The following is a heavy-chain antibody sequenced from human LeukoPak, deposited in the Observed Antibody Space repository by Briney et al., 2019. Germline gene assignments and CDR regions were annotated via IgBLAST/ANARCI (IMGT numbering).Heavy chain of an antibody. CDR1: GFTFSSHA. J-gene: IGHJ4*02. Sequence: GGSLRLSCAASGFTFSSHAMSWVRQAPGKGLEWVSSIRRSGGSTYYADSVKGRVTISRDNSKNTMYLQMNSLRAEDTAVYYCAKEVVGRAAGAIFDYWGQGTLVTVSS. V-gene: IGHV3-23*01. CDR2: IRRSGGST. D-gene: IGHD6-13*01. CDR3: AKEVVGRAAGAIFDY.